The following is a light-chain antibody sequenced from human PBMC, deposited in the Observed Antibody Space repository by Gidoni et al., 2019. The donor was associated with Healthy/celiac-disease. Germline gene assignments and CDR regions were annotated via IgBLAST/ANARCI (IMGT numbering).Light chain of an antibody. J-gene: IGKJ3*01. V-gene: IGKV3-11*01. Sequence: EIVLTQSPATLSLSPGERAPLSCRASQSVSSYLAWYQQKPGQAPRLLIYDASNRATGIPARFSGSGSGTDFTLTISSLEPEDVAVYYCQQRSNWPPVFGPGTKVDIK. CDR3: QQRSNWPPV. CDR2: DAS. CDR1: QSVSSY.